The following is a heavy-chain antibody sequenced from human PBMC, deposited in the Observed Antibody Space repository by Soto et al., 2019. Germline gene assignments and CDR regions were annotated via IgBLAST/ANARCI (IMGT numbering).Heavy chain of an antibody. V-gene: IGHV4-59*08. CDR2: IYYRGST. J-gene: IGHJ4*02. Sequence: QVQLQESGPGLVKPSETLSLTCTVSGGSISSYYWSWIRQPPGKGLEWIGYIYYRGSTNYNPSLKSPVTISVDTSKNQFSLKLSSVTAADTAVYYCARRYGDASDYWGQGTLVTVSS. CDR1: GGSISSYY. D-gene: IGHD4-17*01. CDR3: ARRYGDASDY.